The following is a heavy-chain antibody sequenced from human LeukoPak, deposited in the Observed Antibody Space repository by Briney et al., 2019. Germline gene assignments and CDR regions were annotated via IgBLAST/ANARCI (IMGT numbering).Heavy chain of an antibody. CDR3: ARGAELELAFDI. D-gene: IGHD1-7*01. J-gene: IGHJ3*02. CDR1: GYTFTGYY. Sequence: GSVKVSCKASGYTFTGYYMHWVRQAPGQGVEWMGWINPNSGGTNYAQKFQGRVTMTRDTSISTAYMELSRLRSDDTAVYYCARGAELELAFDIWGQGTMVTVSS. V-gene: IGHV1-2*02. CDR2: INPNSGGT.